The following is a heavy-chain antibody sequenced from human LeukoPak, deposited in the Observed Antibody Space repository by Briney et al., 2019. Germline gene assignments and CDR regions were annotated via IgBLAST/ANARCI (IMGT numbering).Heavy chain of an antibody. V-gene: IGHV4-4*02. CDR3: ARAIRQMITVRPDAFDI. CDR2: IYYSGST. D-gene: IGHD4-17*01. J-gene: IGHJ3*02. CDR1: GGSISSSNW. Sequence: SETLSLTCAVSGGSISSSNWWSWVRQPPGKGLEWIGYIYYSGSTNYNPPLKSRVTISVDTSKNQFSLKLSSVTAADTAVYYCARAIRQMITVRPDAFDIWGQGTMVTVSS.